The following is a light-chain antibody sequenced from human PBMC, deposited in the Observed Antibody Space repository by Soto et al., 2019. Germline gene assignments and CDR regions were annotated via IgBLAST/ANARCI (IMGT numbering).Light chain of an antibody. CDR1: SSDVGSFNY. CDR2: EVS. Sequence: QSVLTQPPSASGSPGQSVTISCTGTSSDVGSFNYVSWYQQHPGKAPKLMIYEVSKRPSGVPDRFSGSKSGNTASLTVSGLQAEDEPDYYCSSYAGSNNLVFGGGTKVTVL. V-gene: IGLV2-8*01. J-gene: IGLJ3*02. CDR3: SSYAGSNNLV.